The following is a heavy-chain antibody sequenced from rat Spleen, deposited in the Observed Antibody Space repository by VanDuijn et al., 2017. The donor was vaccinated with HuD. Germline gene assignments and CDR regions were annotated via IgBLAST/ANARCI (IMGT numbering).Heavy chain of an antibody. Sequence: QVQLKESGPGLVQPSQTLSLTCNVSGFSLTSFHVRWVRQPPGKGLEWLGVIWTGGNAAYNSLLKSRLSISRDTSKSQVFLKMNSLQTEDTAIYFCTREGHTMDRATYWFAYWGQGTLVTVSA. D-gene: IGHD1-9*01. J-gene: IGHJ3*01. CDR2: IWTGGNA. CDR3: TREGHTMDRATYWFAY. CDR1: GFSLTSFH. V-gene: IGHV2-43*01.